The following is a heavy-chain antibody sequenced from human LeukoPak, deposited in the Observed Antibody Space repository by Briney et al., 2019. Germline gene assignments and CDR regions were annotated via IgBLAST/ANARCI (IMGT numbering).Heavy chain of an antibody. D-gene: IGHD2-15*01. CDR2: IYHSGST. CDR1: GYSISSGYY. Sequence: PSETLSLTCAVSGYSISSGYYWGWIRQPPGKGLEWIGSIYHSGSTYYNPSLKSRVTISVDTSKNQFSLKLSSVTAADTAVYYCANRVCSGGSCYAGYFYYWGQGTLVTVSS. J-gene: IGHJ4*02. V-gene: IGHV4-38-2*01. CDR3: ANRVCSGGSCYAGYFYY.